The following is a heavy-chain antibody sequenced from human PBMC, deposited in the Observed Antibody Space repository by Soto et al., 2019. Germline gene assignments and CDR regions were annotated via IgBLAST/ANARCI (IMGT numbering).Heavy chain of an antibody. Sequence: QVQLVESGGGVVQPGRSLRLSCAASGFTFSNYGMHWVRQAPGKGLEWVAIIWYDGSDKYYGGSVKGRFTISRDNSKSTVYLQMNSLRVEDTAVYYCARDSYYGSGSFYNDYWGQGTLVTVSS. D-gene: IGHD3-10*01. J-gene: IGHJ4*02. CDR1: GFTFSNYG. CDR3: ARDSYYGSGSFYNDY. CDR2: IWYDGSDK. V-gene: IGHV3-33*01.